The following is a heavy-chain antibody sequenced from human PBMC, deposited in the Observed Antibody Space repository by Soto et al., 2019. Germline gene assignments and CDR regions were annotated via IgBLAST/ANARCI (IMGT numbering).Heavy chain of an antibody. CDR2: INPNSGGT. J-gene: IGHJ5*02. Sequence: QVQLVQSGAEVKKPGASVKVSCKASGYTFTGYYMRWVRQAPGQGLEWMGWINPNSGGTNYAQKFQGWVTMTRDTSISTAYMELSRLRSDDTAVYYCARGGYCSGGSCSENWFDPWGQGTLVTVSS. D-gene: IGHD2-15*01. V-gene: IGHV1-2*04. CDR3: ARGGYCSGGSCSENWFDP. CDR1: GYTFTGYY.